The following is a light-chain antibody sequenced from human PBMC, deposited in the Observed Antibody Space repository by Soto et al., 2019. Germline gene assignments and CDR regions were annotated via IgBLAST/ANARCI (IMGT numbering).Light chain of an antibody. CDR1: SSDVGGYKY. CDR3: SSYAGINNLGV. V-gene: IGLV2-8*01. Sequence: QSVLTQPPSASGSPGQSVTISCTGTSSDVGGYKYVSWYQQHTGKAPKLMIFEVNQLPSGVPDRFSGSKSGNTASLTVSGLQAEDEADYYCSSYAGINNLGVFGTGTKLTVL. J-gene: IGLJ1*01. CDR2: EVN.